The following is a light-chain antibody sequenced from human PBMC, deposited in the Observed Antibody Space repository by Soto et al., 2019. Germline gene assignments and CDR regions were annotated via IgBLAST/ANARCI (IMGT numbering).Light chain of an antibody. CDR2: DVS. CDR3: SSDTSSITVV. J-gene: IGLJ2*01. CDR1: NSDIGGYDY. V-gene: IGLV2-14*03. Sequence: QSALTQPASVSGSPGQSITISCTGTNSDIGGYDYVSWYQQYPGKAPKLMIYDVSNRPSGVSDRFSGSKSGNTASLTISGLQTEDEADYYCSSDTSSITVVFGGGTKLTVL.